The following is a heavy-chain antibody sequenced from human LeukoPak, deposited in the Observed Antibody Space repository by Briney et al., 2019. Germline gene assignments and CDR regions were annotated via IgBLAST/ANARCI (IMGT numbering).Heavy chain of an antibody. CDR1: GYTPTELS. CDR3: ATSHFCSSTSCYNHYYYYGMDV. D-gene: IGHD2-2*02. V-gene: IGHV1-24*01. J-gene: IGHJ6*04. Sequence: ASVKVSCKVSGYTPTELSMHWVRQAPGKGLEWMGGFDPEDGETVYAQKFQGRVTMTEDTSTDTAYMELSSLRSEDTAVYYCATSHFCSSTSCYNHYYYYGMDVWGKGTTVTVSS. CDR2: FDPEDGET.